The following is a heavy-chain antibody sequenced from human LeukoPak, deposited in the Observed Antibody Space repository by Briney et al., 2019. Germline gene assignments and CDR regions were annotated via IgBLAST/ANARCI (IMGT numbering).Heavy chain of an antibody. CDR1: GFTFSSYA. J-gene: IGHJ4*02. Sequence: GGSLRLSCAASGFTFSSYAMSWVRQAPGRGLEWVSAISGSGGSTYYADSVKGRFTISRDNSKNTLYLQMNSLRAEDTAVYYCAKDLVVVPATGFDYWGQGTLVTVSS. CDR3: AKDLVVVPATGFDY. CDR2: ISGSGGST. V-gene: IGHV3-23*01. D-gene: IGHD2-2*01.